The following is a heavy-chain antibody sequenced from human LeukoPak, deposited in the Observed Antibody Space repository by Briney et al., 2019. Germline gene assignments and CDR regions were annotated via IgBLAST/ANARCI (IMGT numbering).Heavy chain of an antibody. Sequence: PGGSLRLSCAASGFTFRSYAIHWVRQAPGKGLEWVAIISYDGSKKYHADSVKGRFTISRDNSKNTLSLQMNSLRPEDTAVYYCARDPGTRITIFGVVISEGWFDPWGQGTLVTVSS. CDR1: GFTFRSYA. V-gene: IGHV3-30*04. J-gene: IGHJ5*02. D-gene: IGHD3-3*01. CDR2: ISYDGSKK. CDR3: ARDPGTRITIFGVVISEGWFDP.